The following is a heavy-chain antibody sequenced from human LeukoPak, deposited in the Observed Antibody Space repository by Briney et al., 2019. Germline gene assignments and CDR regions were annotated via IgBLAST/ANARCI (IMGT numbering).Heavy chain of an antibody. J-gene: IGHJ4*02. V-gene: IGHV3-9*01. Sequence: PGGSLRLSCAASGFTFDDYAMHWVRQAPGKGLEWVSGISWNSGSIGYADSVKGRFTISRDNAKNTLYLQMNSLRAEDTAVYYCARSYYYYDSSGHDMALFDYWGQGTPVTVSS. CDR1: GFTFDDYA. CDR2: ISWNSGSI. CDR3: ARSYYYYDSSGHDMALFDY. D-gene: IGHD3-22*01.